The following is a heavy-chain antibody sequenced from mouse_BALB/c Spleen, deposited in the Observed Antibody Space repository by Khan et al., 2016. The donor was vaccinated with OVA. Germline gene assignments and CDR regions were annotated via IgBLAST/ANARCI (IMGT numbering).Heavy chain of an antibody. J-gene: IGHJ2*01. CDR3: ASGFITTVVVPFDY. D-gene: IGHD1-1*01. V-gene: IGHV3-2*02. CDR1: GYSITSDYA. CDR2: ISYSGST. Sequence: EVKLEESGPGLVKPSQSLSLTCTVTGYSITSDYAWNWIRQFPGNKLEWMGYISYSGSTSYNPSLKSRISITRDTSKNQFFLQLNSVTTEDTATYYCASGFITTVVVPFDYWGQGTTLTVSS.